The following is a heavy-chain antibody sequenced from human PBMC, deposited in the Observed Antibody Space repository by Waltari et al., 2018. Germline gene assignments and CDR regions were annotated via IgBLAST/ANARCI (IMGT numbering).Heavy chain of an antibody. Sequence: QLQLQESGPGLVKPSETLSLTCTVPAGSISSTNYYWGWIRQPPGKGLEWIGSIYYLGSTHYNPSLKSRATVYIDKSKNQVSLKVSSVTASDTAVYYCARHGSERWLVAVNWGQGTLVTVSS. V-gene: IGHV4-39*01. D-gene: IGHD6-19*01. CDR1: AGSISSTNYY. CDR2: IYYLGST. CDR3: ARHGSERWLVAVN. J-gene: IGHJ4*02.